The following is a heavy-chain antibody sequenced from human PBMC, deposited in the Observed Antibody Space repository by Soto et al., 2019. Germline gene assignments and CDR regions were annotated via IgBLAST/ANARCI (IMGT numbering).Heavy chain of an antibody. CDR2: INHSGST. Sequence: SETLSLTCAVYGGSFSGYYWSWIRQPPGKGLEWIGEINHSGSTNYNPSLKSRVTISVDTSKNQFSLKLSSLTAADTAVYYCARKSGITISPTSPFDIWGQGTLVTVSS. CDR3: ARKSGITISPTSPFDI. J-gene: IGHJ3*02. CDR1: GGSFSGYY. V-gene: IGHV4-34*01. D-gene: IGHD3-3*01.